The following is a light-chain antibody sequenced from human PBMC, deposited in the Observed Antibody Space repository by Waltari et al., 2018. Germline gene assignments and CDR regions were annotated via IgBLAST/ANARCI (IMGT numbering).Light chain of an antibody. CDR2: YDS. V-gene: IGLV3-21*04. CDR1: NIGSKS. CDR3: QVWDSSSDHWV. Sequence: SYVLTQPPSVSVAPGQTARITCGGTNIGSKSVHGYQQKPGQAPVLVIYYDSDRPSGIPERFSGSNSGNTATLTISRVEAEDEADYYCQVWDSSSDHWVFGGGTKLTVL. J-gene: IGLJ3*02.